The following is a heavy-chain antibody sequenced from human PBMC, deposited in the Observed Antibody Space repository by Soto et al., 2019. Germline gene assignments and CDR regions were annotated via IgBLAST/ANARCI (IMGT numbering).Heavy chain of an antibody. CDR2: VSYDGRDT. CDR3: ARESEAFDY. CDR1: GFTFSTYA. J-gene: IGHJ4*02. V-gene: IGHV3-30*04. Sequence: QVQLVESGGGVAQPGRSLRLSCAASGFTFSTYAMHWVRQAPGKGLEWVAVVSYDGRDTYYADSVKGRFTISRDNSKNMVFHQMDSLRTEDTALYSCARESEAFDYWGQGTLVPVSS.